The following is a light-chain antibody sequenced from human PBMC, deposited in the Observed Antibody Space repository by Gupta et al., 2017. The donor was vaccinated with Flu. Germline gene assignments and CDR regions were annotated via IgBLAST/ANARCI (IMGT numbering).Light chain of an antibody. CDR3: QAWGTGIRV. CDR1: SVHSSYA. Sequence: QLVLTQSPSASASLGASVKLPCTLRSVHSSYAIAWHQQQPEKGPRYLMKLNSDGSPSKGDGIPDRFSGASSGAERYLTISSLQAEDEADYYCQAWGTGIRVFGGGTKLTVL. J-gene: IGLJ3*02. V-gene: IGLV4-69*01. CDR2: LNSDGSP.